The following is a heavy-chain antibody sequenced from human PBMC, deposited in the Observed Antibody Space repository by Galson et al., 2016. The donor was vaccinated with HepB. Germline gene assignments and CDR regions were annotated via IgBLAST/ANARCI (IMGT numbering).Heavy chain of an antibody. Sequence: SLRLSCAASGFSISIHSMNWVRQAPGKGLEWVADVKAAGRDKFYVDSVKGRFTIARDNTKNSLYLQMNSLRAEDTAVYYCVRDDYLDVWGQGTMVIVS. D-gene: IGHD4-11*01. CDR3: VRDDYLDV. V-gene: IGHV3-7*01. CDR2: VKAAGRDK. J-gene: IGHJ3*01. CDR1: GFSISIHS.